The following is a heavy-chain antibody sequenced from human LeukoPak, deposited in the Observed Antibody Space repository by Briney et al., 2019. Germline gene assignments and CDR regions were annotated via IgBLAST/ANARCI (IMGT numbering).Heavy chain of an antibody. V-gene: IGHV3-21*01. J-gene: IGHJ6*04. CDR3: ARDFQVWFGEAYGMDV. CDR2: ISSSSSYI. CDR1: GFTFSSYS. Sequence: PGGPLRLSCAASGFTFSSYSMNWVRQAPGKGLEWVSSISSSSSYIYYADSVKGRFTISRDNAKNSLYLQMNSLRAEDTAVYYCARDFQVWFGEAYGMDVWGKGTTVTVSS. D-gene: IGHD3-10*01.